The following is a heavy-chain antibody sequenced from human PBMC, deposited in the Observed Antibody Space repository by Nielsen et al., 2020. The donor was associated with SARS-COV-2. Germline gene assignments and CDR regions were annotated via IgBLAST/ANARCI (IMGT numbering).Heavy chain of an antibody. CDR2: TYYRSKWYN. V-gene: IGHV6-1*01. CDR1: GDSVSSNSAA. D-gene: IGHD1-1*01. J-gene: IGHJ5*02. CDR3: ARHAFCAGTSYNWFAP. Sequence: SQTLSLTCAISGDSVSSNSAAWNWIRQSPSRGLEWLGRTYYRSKWYNDYAVSVKSRITINPDTSKAQFSLKLNSVTAADTAVYYCARHAFCAGTSYNWFAPWGQGTLVTVSS.